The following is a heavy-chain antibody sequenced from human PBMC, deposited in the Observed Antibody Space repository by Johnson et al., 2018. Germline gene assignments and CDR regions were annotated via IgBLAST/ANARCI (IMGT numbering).Heavy chain of an antibody. J-gene: IGHJ6*04. V-gene: IGHV3-30-3*01. CDR1: GFSFSSYA. CDR2: ISYDGSDK. CDR3: ARVRPWFSFFYFAV. Sequence: QVQLVESGGGVVQPGRSLRLSCAASGFSFSSYAMHWVRQAPGKGLEWVTLISYDGSDKYYADSVKGRFIISRDNSKNTLFLQRNSLRPEDTAVYYCARVRPWFSFFYFAVWGKVTTVTVSS. D-gene: IGHD2/OR15-2a*01.